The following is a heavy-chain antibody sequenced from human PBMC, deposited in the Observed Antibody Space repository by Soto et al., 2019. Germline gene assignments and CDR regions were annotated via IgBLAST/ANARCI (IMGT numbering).Heavy chain of an antibody. Sequence: EVQLVESGGGLVQPGGSLRLSCAASGFTLSGCSMHWVRQAPGKGLVWVSGINNAGTDSTYADSVKGRFTSSRDNAKNMLYLQMNSLRVEDTAVYYFARGWFGPDVWGKGTTVTVSS. J-gene: IGHJ6*04. CDR2: INNAGTDS. V-gene: IGHV3-74*01. CDR1: GFTLSGCS. D-gene: IGHD3-10*01. CDR3: ARGWFGPDV.